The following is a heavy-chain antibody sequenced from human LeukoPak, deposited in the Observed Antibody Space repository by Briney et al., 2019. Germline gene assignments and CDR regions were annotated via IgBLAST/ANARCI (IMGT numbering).Heavy chain of an antibody. V-gene: IGHV3-30-3*01. Sequence: GGSLRLSCAASGFTFSSYAMHWVRQAPGKGLEWVAVISYDGSNKYYADSVKGRFTISRDNSKNTLYLQMNSLRAEDTAVYYCARGRVDYCGGDCYSFDYWGQGALVTVSS. CDR3: ARGRVDYCGGDCYSFDY. CDR2: ISYDGSNK. CDR1: GFTFSSYA. D-gene: IGHD2-21*02. J-gene: IGHJ4*02.